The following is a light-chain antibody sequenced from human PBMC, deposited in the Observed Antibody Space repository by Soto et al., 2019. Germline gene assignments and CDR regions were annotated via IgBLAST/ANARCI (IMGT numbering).Light chain of an antibody. CDR3: KHCGGSPLFC. J-gene: IGKJ3*01. V-gene: IGKV3-20*01. CDR1: QSVTSSC. Sequence: EIVLTQSPATLSLSPGERATLSCTASQSVTSSCLAWYQRKPGQAPRLLIHTTSTRATDIPDRFSGSGSGTDFSLTISRLQPEDFAGYYGKHCGGSPLFCFDAGPRVDF. CDR2: TTS.